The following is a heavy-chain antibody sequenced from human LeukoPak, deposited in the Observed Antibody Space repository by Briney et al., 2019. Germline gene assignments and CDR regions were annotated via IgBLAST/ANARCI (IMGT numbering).Heavy chain of an antibody. V-gene: IGHV1-8*02. J-gene: IGHJ6*03. CDR1: GYTFTSYD. CDR3: ATHSPEWRYSGYSNYYYMDV. D-gene: IGHD5-12*01. Sequence: GASVKVSCKASGYTFTSYDINWVRQATGQGLEWMGWMNPNSGNTGYAQKFQGRVTMTEDTSTDTAYMELSSLRSEDTAVYYCATHSPEWRYSGYSNYYYMDVWGKGTTVTVSS. CDR2: MNPNSGNT.